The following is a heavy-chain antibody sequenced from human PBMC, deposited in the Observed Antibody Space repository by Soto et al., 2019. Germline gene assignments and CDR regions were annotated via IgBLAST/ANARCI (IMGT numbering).Heavy chain of an antibody. CDR3: ARGPYDFYY. J-gene: IGHJ4*02. D-gene: IGHD3-3*01. V-gene: IGHV4-59*01. CDR1: GGSISSYY. Sequence: SXTLSLTCTVSGGSISSYYWSWIRQPPGKGLEWIGYIYYSGSTNYNPSLKSRVTISVDTSKNQFSLKLSSVTAADTAVYYCARGPYDFYYWGQGTLVTVSS. CDR2: IYYSGST.